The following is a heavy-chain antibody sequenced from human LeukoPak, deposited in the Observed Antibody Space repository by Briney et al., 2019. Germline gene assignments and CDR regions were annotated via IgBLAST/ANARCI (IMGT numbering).Heavy chain of an antibody. Sequence: SETLSLTCTVSGGSIRRYYWSWIRQPPGKGLEWIGYIYTSGSTNYNSSLKSRVTISVDTYKTQFSLKLSSVTAADTAVYYCARRQYSSRWFSGAFDYWGQGTLVTVSS. D-gene: IGHD6-13*01. CDR3: ARRQYSSRWFSGAFDY. CDR2: IYTSGST. V-gene: IGHV4-4*09. CDR1: GGSIRRYY. J-gene: IGHJ4*02.